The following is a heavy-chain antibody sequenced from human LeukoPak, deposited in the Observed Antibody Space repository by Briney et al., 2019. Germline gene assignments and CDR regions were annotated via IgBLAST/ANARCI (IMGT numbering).Heavy chain of an antibody. D-gene: IGHD3-3*01. Sequence: SETLSLTCAVYGGSFSGYYWSWIRQPPGKGLEWIGEINHSGSTNYNPSLKSRVTISVDTSKNQFSLKLSSVTAADTAVYYCARMIFGVDDAFDIWGQGTMVTVSS. CDR2: INHSGST. V-gene: IGHV4-34*01. J-gene: IGHJ3*02. CDR1: GGSFSGYY. CDR3: ARMIFGVDDAFDI.